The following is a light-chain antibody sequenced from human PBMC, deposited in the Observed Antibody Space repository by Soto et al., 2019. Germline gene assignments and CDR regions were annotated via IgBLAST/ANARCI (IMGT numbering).Light chain of an antibody. CDR2: GVS. CDR1: SSDIGSHNF. CDR3: RSYTSTYIWV. V-gene: IGLV2-14*01. J-gene: IGLJ3*02. Sequence: QSALTQPASVCGSPGQSITISCTGTSSDIGSHNFVSWHQQHPGKAPKFIIYGVSNRPSGVSNRFSGSKSGNTASLTISGLQADDEADYYCRSYTSTYIWVFGGGTKLTVL.